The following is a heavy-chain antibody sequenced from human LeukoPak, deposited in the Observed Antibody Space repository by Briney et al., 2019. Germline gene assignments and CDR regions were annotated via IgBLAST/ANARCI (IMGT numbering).Heavy chain of an antibody. V-gene: IGHV1-69*01. CDR3: ARDLQRYCSGGSCYRGPFDY. J-gene: IGHJ4*02. D-gene: IGHD2-15*01. CDR2: IIPIFGTA. CDR1: GGTFSSYA. Sequence: SVKVSCKPSGGTFSSYAIIWVRQAPGQGLEWMGGIIPIFGTANYAQKFQGRVTITADESTSTAYMELSSLRSEDTAVYYCARDLQRYCSGGSCYRGPFDYWGQGTLVTVSS.